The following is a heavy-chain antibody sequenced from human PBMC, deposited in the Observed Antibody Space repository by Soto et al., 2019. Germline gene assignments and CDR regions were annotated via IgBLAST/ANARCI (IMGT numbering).Heavy chain of an antibody. J-gene: IGHJ3*02. CDR1: GGSISSSSYY. CDR2: IYYSGST. D-gene: IGHD6-19*01. Sequence: SETLSLTCTVSGGSISSSSYYWGWIRQPPGKGLEWIGSIYYSGSTYYNPSLKSRVTISVDTSKNQFSLKLSSVTAADTAVYYCARHGQWLVRNAFDIWGQGTMVTVS. CDR3: ARHGQWLVRNAFDI. V-gene: IGHV4-39*01.